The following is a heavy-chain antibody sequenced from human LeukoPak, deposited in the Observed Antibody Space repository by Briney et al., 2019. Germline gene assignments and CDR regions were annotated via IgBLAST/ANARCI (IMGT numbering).Heavy chain of an antibody. D-gene: IGHD2-2*01. Sequence: GGSLRLSCAASGFTFSSYAMSWVRQAPGKGLEWVSGISGNGGNTYYADSVKGRFTISRDNSKSTLYLQMNSLRAEDTAVYYCARDSGAAAPTFFDYWGQGTLVTVSS. CDR2: ISGNGGNT. CDR1: GFTFSSYA. CDR3: ARDSGAAAPTFFDY. V-gene: IGHV3-23*01. J-gene: IGHJ4*02.